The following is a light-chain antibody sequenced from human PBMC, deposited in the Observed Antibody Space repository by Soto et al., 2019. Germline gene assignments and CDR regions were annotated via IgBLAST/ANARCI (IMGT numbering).Light chain of an antibody. CDR1: SSDIGGYNY. Sequence: QSALTQPASVSGSPGQSITISCTGTSSDIGGYNYVSWYQQHPGKAPKLMISEVNHRPSGVSSRFSGSKSDNTASLTISGLQAEDEADYYCSSYTSSSTYVFGTGTKVTVL. CDR2: EVN. J-gene: IGLJ1*01. CDR3: SSYTSSSTYV. V-gene: IGLV2-14*01.